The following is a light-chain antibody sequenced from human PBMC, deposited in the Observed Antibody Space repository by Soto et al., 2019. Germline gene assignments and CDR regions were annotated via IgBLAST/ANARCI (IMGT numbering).Light chain of an antibody. CDR1: QSLVHSDGNTY. Sequence: DVVMTQSPLSLPVTLGQPASISCRSSQSLVHSDGNTYLNWFQQRPGQSPRRLIYKVSNRDSGVPDRFSGSGSGTDFTLMISRVEAADVGVYYCMQGTHWPLYTFGQGTKLEIK. J-gene: IGKJ2*01. CDR2: KVS. CDR3: MQGTHWPLYT. V-gene: IGKV2-30*02.